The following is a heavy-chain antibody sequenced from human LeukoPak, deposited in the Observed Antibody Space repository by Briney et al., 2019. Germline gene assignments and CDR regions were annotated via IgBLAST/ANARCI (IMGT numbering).Heavy chain of an antibody. J-gene: IGHJ4*02. V-gene: IGHV1-69*13. CDR2: IVPIFGAA. CDR1: GGSFSSYA. CDR3: ASWDYGDYDY. D-gene: IGHD4-17*01. Sequence: ASVKVSCKASGGSFSSYAISWVRQAPGQGLEWVGAIVPIFGAANYPQKFQGRVTISADESTSTAYMELSGLTSEDTAVYFCASWDYGDYDYWGQGTLVSVSS.